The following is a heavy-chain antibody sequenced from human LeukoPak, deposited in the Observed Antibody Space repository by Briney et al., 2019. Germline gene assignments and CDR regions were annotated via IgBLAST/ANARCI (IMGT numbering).Heavy chain of an antibody. CDR2: NNSSSGST. D-gene: IGHD2-15*01. J-gene: IGHJ3*02. CDR1: GSTISYYA. V-gene: IGHV3-23*01. Sequence: PSCAASGSTISYYAICCVHQAPPERVQLGSANNSSSGSTYYADSVKGRFTISRDNSKTTLYLQMNSLRAEDTAVYYCAKDSFWAGYAFDIWGQGTMVTVSS. CDR3: AKDSFWAGYAFDI.